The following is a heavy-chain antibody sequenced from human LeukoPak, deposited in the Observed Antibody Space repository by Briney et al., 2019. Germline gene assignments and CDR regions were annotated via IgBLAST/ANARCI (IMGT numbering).Heavy chain of an antibody. V-gene: IGHV3-66*01. D-gene: IGHD5-12*01. J-gene: IGHJ4*02. Sequence: GGSLRLSCAASGFTVSSNYMSWVRQAPGKGLEWVSIIYSGGSTYYADSVKGRFTISRDNSKNTLYLQMNSLRDDDTAVYYCAREWQRRIDYWGQGTLVTVSS. CDR3: AREWQRRIDY. CDR2: IYSGGST. CDR1: GFTVSSNY.